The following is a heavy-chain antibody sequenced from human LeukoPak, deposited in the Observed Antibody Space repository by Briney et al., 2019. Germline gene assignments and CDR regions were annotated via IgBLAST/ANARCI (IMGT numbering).Heavy chain of an antibody. J-gene: IGHJ5*02. CDR2: IYYSGST. D-gene: IGHD3-10*01. Sequence: SGTLSLTCAVSGGSISSSNWWSWVRQPPGKGLEWIGSIYYSGSTYYNPSLKSRVTISVDTSKNQFSLKLSSVTAADTAVYYCARPPGSGSYKVVWFDPWGQGTLVTVSS. CDR1: GGSISSSNW. CDR3: ARPPGSGSYKVVWFDP. V-gene: IGHV4-4*02.